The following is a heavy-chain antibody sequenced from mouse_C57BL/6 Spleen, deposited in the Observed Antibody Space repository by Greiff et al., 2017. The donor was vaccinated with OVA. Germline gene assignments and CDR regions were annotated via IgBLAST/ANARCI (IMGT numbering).Heavy chain of an antibody. Sequence: QVQLKESGAELARPGASVKLSCKASGYTFTSYGISWVKQRTGQGLEWIGEIYPRSGNTYYNEKFKGKATLTADKSSSTAYMELRSLTSEDSAVYFCARSELITTVVAYYFDYWGQGTTLTVSS. CDR2: IYPRSGNT. J-gene: IGHJ2*01. D-gene: IGHD1-1*01. CDR3: ARSELITTVVAYYFDY. CDR1: GYTFTSYG. V-gene: IGHV1-81*01.